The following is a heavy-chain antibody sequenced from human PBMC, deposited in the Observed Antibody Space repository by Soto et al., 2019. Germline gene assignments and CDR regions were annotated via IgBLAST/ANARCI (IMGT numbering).Heavy chain of an antibody. J-gene: IGHJ4*02. D-gene: IGHD2-8*01. CDR3: AREVLMVYAIDY. CDR1: GGSVSSGSYY. Sequence: SETLFLTCTVSGGSVSSGSYYWSWIRQPPGKGLEWIGYIYYSGSTNYNPSLKSRVTISVDTSKNQFSLKLSSVTAADTAVYYCAREVLMVYAIDYWGQGTLVTVSS. V-gene: IGHV4-61*01. CDR2: IYYSGST.